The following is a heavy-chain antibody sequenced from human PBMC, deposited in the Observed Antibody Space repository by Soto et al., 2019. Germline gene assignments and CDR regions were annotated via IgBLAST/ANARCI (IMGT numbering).Heavy chain of an antibody. J-gene: IGHJ4*02. Sequence: QVQLVESGGGVVQPGGSLRLSCAASGVTFGRHGMHWVRQAPGKGLEWVSVIGSDGRRDSYADSVKGRFTISRDNGHNTLYLQMNSLRAEDTAVYYWARDADYGDNGLDYWGQGTLVTVSS. CDR1: GVTFGRHG. CDR2: IGSDGRRD. V-gene: IGHV3-33*01. D-gene: IGHD4-17*01. CDR3: ARDADYGDNGLDY.